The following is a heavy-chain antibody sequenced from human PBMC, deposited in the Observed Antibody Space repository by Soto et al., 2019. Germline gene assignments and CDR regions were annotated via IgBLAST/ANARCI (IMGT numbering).Heavy chain of an antibody. Sequence: PSETLSLTCTVSGSSISSGDYYWSWIRQPPGKGLEWIGYAYYSGDTGYNPSLKSRVTMAVDTSKSQVSLKLSSVTAADTAVYYCARDRSTYGGGGTGEVKENWFDPWGQGALVTVSS. J-gene: IGHJ5*02. V-gene: IGHV4-61*08. D-gene: IGHD2-8*01. CDR1: GSSISSGDYY. CDR3: ARDRSTYGGGGTGEVKENWFDP. CDR2: AYYSGDT.